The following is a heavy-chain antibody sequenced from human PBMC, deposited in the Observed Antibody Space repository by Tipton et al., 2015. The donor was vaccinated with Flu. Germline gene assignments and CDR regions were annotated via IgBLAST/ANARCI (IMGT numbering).Heavy chain of an antibody. V-gene: IGHV4-31*03. CDR1: GASMGSGGYF. Sequence: TLSLTCTVSGASMGSGGYFWSWIRHQPGKGLEWIGYIFHSGSTYYNPSLKRRGAISVDPSKNQFSVKLRSVTAADTAVYYCARRDYSNYVSDPKSWFDPWGQGILVTVSS. J-gene: IGHJ5*02. D-gene: IGHD4-11*01. CDR2: IFHSGST. CDR3: ARRDYSNYVSDPKSWFDP.